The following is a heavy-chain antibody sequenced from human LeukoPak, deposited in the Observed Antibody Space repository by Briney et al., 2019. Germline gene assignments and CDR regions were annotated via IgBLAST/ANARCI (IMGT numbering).Heavy chain of an antibody. CDR1: GFTFSSYG. CDR2: ISYDGSNK. CDR3: AKDDDLGAPRY. D-gene: IGHD1-26*01. J-gene: IGHJ4*02. V-gene: IGHV3-30*18. Sequence: PGGSLRLSCAASGFTFSSYGMHWVRQAPGKGLEWVAVISYDGSNKYYADSVKGRFTISRDNSKNTLYLQMNSLRAEDTAVYYCAKDDDLGAPRYWGQGTLVTVSS.